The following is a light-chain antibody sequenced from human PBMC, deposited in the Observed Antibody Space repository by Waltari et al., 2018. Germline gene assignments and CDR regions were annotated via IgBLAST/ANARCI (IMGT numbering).Light chain of an antibody. CDR3: LLYMGSGIWV. CDR1: SGTLSSTSY. Sequence: QTVVTQEPSLSVSPGGTVTLTCALSSGTLSSTSYASSYQQSPGQTPRPPVYKANIRSSGVPDRFSGSVLCNTAVLIITGAQAEDESTYYCLLYMGSGIWVFGGGTKLTVL. J-gene: IGLJ3*02. V-gene: IGLV8-61*01. CDR2: KAN.